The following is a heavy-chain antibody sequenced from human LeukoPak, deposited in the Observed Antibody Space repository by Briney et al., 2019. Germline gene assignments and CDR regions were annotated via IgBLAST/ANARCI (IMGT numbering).Heavy chain of an antibody. J-gene: IGHJ5*02. CDR1: GYTFTSYG. CDR3: ARDSDYYDSSGYYVP. D-gene: IGHD3-22*01. CDR2: ISAYNGNT. V-gene: IGHV1-18*01. Sequence: ASVKVSCKASGYTFTSYGISWVRQPPGQGLEWMGWISAYNGNTNYAQKLQGRVTMTTDTSTSTAYMELRSLRSDDTAVYYCARDSDYYDSSGYYVPWGQGTLVTVSS.